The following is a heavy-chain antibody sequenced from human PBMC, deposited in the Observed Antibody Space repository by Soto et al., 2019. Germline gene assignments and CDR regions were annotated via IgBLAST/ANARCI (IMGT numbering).Heavy chain of an antibody. D-gene: IGHD6-13*01. CDR3: AREPYSSSWYLYYYYYYGMDV. CDR1: GFTFSSYA. J-gene: IGHJ6*02. CDR2: ISYDGSNK. Sequence: GGSLRLSCAASGFTFSSYAMHWIRQAPGKWLEWVAVISYDGSNKYYADSVKGRFTISRDNSKNTLYLQMNSLRAEDTAVYYCAREPYSSSWYLYYYYYYGMDVWGQGXTVTVSS. V-gene: IGHV3-30-3*01.